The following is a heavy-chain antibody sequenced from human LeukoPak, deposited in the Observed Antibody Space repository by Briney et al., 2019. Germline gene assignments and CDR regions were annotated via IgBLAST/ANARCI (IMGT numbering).Heavy chain of an antibody. D-gene: IGHD3/OR15-3a*01. CDR2: IIPIFGTA. J-gene: IGHJ6*03. V-gene: IGHV1-69*05. Sequence: SVKVSCKASGGTFSSYAISWVRQAPGQGLEGMGRIIPIFGTANYAQKFQGRVTITTDESTSSACMERSSLRSEDTAVYYCARVGLKDYYYYMDVWGKGTTVTVSS. CDR3: ARVGLKDYYYYMDV. CDR1: GGTFSSYA.